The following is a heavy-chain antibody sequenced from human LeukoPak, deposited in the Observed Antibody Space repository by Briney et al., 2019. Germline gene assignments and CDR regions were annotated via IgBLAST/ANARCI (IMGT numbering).Heavy chain of an antibody. J-gene: IGHJ4*02. CDR3: ARRSEFDNTHYHYFDY. CDR1: GGSIESRSYY. D-gene: IGHD2-15*01. V-gene: IGHV4-39*01. Sequence: SETLSLTCTVSGGSIESRSYYWDCLRQAPGKELEWIGTIYHSGSTEYNPSLKSRVAIFVDTSKNQFSLILHSVAAADTAVYYCARRSEFDNTHYHYFDYWGQGALVTVSS. CDR2: IYHSGST.